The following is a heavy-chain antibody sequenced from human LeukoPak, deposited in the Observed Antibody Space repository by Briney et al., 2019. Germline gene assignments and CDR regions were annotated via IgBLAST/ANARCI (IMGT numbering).Heavy chain of an antibody. CDR2: FDPEDGET. D-gene: IGHD2-8*01. J-gene: IGHJ4*02. Sequence: ASVKVSCKVSGYTLTELSMHWVRQAPGKGLEWMGVFDPEDGETIYAQKFQGRVTMTEDTSTDTAYMELSSLRSEDTAVYYCAHLPQAQNGFDYWGQGTLVTVSS. V-gene: IGHV1-24*01. CDR3: AHLPQAQNGFDY. CDR1: GYTLTELS.